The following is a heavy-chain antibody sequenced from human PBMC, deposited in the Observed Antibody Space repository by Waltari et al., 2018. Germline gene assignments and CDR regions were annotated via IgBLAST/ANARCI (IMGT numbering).Heavy chain of an antibody. Sequence: QLQLQESGPGLVKPSETLSLTCTVSGGSISSSSYYWGWIRQPPGKGLEWIGSIYYSVSNYYNPALKSRVTISVDTSKNQFSLKLSSVTAADTAVYYCASTVYYDSSGWTYYFDYWGQGTLVTVSS. J-gene: IGHJ4*02. D-gene: IGHD3-22*01. CDR2: IYYSVSN. CDR3: ASTVYYDSSGWTYYFDY. V-gene: IGHV4-39*01. CDR1: GGSISSSSYY.